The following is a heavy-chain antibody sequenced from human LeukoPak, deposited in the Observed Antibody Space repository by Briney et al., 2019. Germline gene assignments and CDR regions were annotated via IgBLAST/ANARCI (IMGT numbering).Heavy chain of an antibody. CDR3: AKDSSSWSPHYFDY. D-gene: IGHD6-13*01. J-gene: IGHJ4*02. V-gene: IGHV3-30*02. Sequence: TGGSLRLSCAASGFTFSSYGMHWVRQAPGKGLEWVAFIRYDGSNKYYADSVKGRFTISRDNSKNTLYLQMISLRAEDTAVYCCAKDSSSWSPHYFDYWGQGTLVTVSS. CDR2: IRYDGSNK. CDR1: GFTFSSYG.